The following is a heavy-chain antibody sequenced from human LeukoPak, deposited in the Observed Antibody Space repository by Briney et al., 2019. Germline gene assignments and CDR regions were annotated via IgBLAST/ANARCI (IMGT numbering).Heavy chain of an antibody. J-gene: IGHJ4*02. CDR1: GFTVSSNY. CDR2: IYSGGST. CDR3: AREGYGGNSGRDY. D-gene: IGHD4-23*01. V-gene: IGHV3-53*01. Sequence: GGSLRLSCAASGFTVSSNYMSWVRQAPGKGLEWVSVIYSGGSTYYADSVKGRFTISRDNSKNTLYLQMNSLRVEDTAVYYCAREGYGGNSGRDYWGQGTLVTVSS.